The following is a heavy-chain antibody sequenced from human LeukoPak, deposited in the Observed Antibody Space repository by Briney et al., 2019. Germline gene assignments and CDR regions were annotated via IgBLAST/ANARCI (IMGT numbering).Heavy chain of an antibody. Sequence: GGSLRLSCAASGFTFSSYWMHWVRQAPGKGLVWVSRISSDGITTNYADSVKGRFTISRDNAKNTVQMNSLRAEDTAVYYCARMEVAWGQGTIVTVSS. CDR1: GFTFSSYW. CDR2: ISSDGITT. J-gene: IGHJ3*01. V-gene: IGHV3-74*01. D-gene: IGHD3-3*01. CDR3: ARMEVA.